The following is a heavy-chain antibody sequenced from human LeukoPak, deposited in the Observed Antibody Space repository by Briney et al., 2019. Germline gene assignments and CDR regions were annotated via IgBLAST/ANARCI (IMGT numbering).Heavy chain of an antibody. V-gene: IGHV4-59*01. CDR2: IYNSGKT. J-gene: IGHJ5*02. D-gene: IGHD3-16*01. CDR3: ARESGSYLWRSWLNP. Sequence: SETLSLTCTVSGGSINSYYWTWIRQPPGKGLGGIGNIYNSGKTNYNPSLKSRVTISVDTSKNQFSLKLNSVTAADTAVYYCARESGSYLWRSWLNPWGQGTLVTVSS. CDR1: GGSINSYY.